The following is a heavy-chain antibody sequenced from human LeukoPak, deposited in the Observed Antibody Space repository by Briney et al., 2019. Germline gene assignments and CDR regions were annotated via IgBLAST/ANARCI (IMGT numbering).Heavy chain of an antibody. CDR3: AKWGDFDILTGYCVSDF. J-gene: IGHJ4*02. Sequence: GGSLRLSCVASGFTFSNYAMSWVRQAPGKRLEWVSAVTGRGGSTYYADSVKGRFTISRDNSRNTLFLQMNSLRAEDTAIYYCAKWGDFDILTGYCVSDFWGQGTLVTVSS. CDR2: VTGRGGST. CDR1: GFTFSNYA. V-gene: IGHV3-23*01. D-gene: IGHD3-9*01.